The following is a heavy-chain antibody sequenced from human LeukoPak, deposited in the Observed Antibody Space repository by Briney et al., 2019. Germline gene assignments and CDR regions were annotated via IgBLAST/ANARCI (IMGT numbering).Heavy chain of an antibody. Sequence: GGSLRLSCAASGFTFSNAWMSWVRQAPGKGLEWVAFIRYDGSNKYYADSVKGRFTISRDNSKNTLYLQMNSLRAEDTAVYYCAKDEAGEIDYWGQGTLVTVSS. V-gene: IGHV3-30*02. J-gene: IGHJ4*02. CDR1: GFTFSNAW. CDR2: IRYDGSNK. D-gene: IGHD7-27*01. CDR3: AKDEAGEIDY.